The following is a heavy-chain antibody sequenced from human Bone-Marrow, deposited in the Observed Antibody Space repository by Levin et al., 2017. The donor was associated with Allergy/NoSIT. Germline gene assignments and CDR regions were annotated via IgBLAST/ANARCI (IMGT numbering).Heavy chain of an antibody. V-gene: IGHV3-23*01. Sequence: PGGSLRLSCAASRFTFSSYAMTWVRQAPGKGLEWVSTISPSGATTYYADSVKGRFAISRDNSKNTLYLQMNSLRAEDTAVYYCAKDCSGGTCSSGAFDIWGQGTMVTVSS. D-gene: IGHD2-15*01. CDR2: ISPSGATT. CDR3: AKDCSGGTCSSGAFDI. CDR1: RFTFSSYA. J-gene: IGHJ3*02.